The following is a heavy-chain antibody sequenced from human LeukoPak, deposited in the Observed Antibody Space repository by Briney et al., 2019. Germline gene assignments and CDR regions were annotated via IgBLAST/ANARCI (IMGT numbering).Heavy chain of an antibody. V-gene: IGHV1-2*02. J-gene: IGHJ5*02. Sequence: ASVKVSCKAFGYTFTRYGISWVRQAPGQGLEWMGWINPNSGGTNYAQKFQGRVTMTRDTSVSTAYMELNRLRSDDTGVYYCARDTTMITYWFDPWGQGTLVTVSS. CDR2: INPNSGGT. CDR3: ARDTTMITYWFDP. D-gene: IGHD5-18*01. CDR1: GYTFTRYG.